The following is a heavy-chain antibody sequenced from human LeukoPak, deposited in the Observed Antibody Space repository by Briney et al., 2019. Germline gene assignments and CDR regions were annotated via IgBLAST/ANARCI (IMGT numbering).Heavy chain of an antibody. V-gene: IGHV1-2*06. CDR3: ARAVDYGGTLDY. D-gene: IGHD4-23*01. CDR2: INPNSGDT. Sequence: GASVKVSCXASGYTFTAYYMHWVRQAPGQGLEWMGRINPNSGDTNYAQKFQGRVTMTRDTSISTAYMELSRLRSDDTAVYYCARAVDYGGTLDYWGQGTLVTVSS. CDR1: GYTFTAYY. J-gene: IGHJ4*02.